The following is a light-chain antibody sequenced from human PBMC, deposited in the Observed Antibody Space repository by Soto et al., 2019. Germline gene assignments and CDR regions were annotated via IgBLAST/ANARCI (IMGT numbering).Light chain of an antibody. CDR3: SSYTNFNPRVCV. CDR2: EVT. J-gene: IGLJ1*01. Sequence: QSALTQPRSVSGSPGQSVTISCTGTGNDVGAYNYVSWYQQHPGRPPKLIIYEVTDRPSGVSNRFSGSKSGNTASLTISGIPAGDEVEYYCSSYTNFNPRVCVFVT. CDR1: GNDVGAYNY. V-gene: IGLV2-14*01.